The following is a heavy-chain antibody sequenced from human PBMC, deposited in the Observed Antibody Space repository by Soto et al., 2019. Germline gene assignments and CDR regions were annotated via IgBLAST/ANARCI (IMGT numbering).Heavy chain of an antibody. Sequence: EVQLLGSGGGLVQPGGSLRLSCAASGFTFSGYAMSWVRQAPGKGLEWVSGISGSAASTNYAVSVKGRFTISRDNSKSTLYLQMNSLRAEDTAVYYCAKDVHYDILTGIEYFHHWAQGTLVTVSS. V-gene: IGHV3-23*01. CDR3: AKDVHYDILTGIEYFHH. CDR2: ISGSAAST. J-gene: IGHJ1*01. D-gene: IGHD3-9*01. CDR1: GFTFSGYA.